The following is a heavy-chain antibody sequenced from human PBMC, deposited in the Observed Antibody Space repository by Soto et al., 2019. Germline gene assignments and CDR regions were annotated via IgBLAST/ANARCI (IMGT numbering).Heavy chain of an antibody. CDR3: GGGRKGDYGVHYYYGMDV. CDR1: GFTFSSYW. CDR2: IKQDGSEK. J-gene: IGHJ6*02. Sequence: EVQLVESGGGLVQPGGSLRLSCAASGFTFSSYWMSWVRQAPGKGLEWVANIKQDGSEKYYVDSVKGRFTISRDNAKTSLYQQMNSLRDEDTAVYYCGGGRKGDYGVHYYYGMDVWGQGTTVTVSS. V-gene: IGHV3-7*05. D-gene: IGHD4-17*01.